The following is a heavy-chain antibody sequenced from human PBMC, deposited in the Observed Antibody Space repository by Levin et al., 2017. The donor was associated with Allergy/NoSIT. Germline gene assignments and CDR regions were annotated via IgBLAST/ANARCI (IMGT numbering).Heavy chain of an antibody. CDR3: AGDGSGSYYTSYMDV. D-gene: IGHD3-10*01. Sequence: GESLKISCAASGFTVSSNYMSWVRQAPGKGLEWVSVIYSGGSTYYADSVKGRFTISRDNSKNTLYLQMNSLRAEDTAVYYCAGDGSGSYYTSYMDVWGKGTTVTVSS. CDR2: IYSGGST. J-gene: IGHJ6*03. CDR1: GFTVSSNY. V-gene: IGHV3-53*01.